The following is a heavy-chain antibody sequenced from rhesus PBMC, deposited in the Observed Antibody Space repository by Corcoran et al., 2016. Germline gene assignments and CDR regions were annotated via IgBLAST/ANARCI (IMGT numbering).Heavy chain of an antibody. Sequence: EVQLVQSGAEVKKPGASVTISCKSAGYTSTDHYLNWVRPAPGKGLEWMGRVDQEDGEADYAQKFQDRVTITADMSTDTAYMELSSLRSEDTAVYYGARAGVGGYYFDYWGQGVLVTVSS. V-gene: IGHV1-111*02. CDR1: GYTSTDHY. D-gene: IGHD2-39*01. CDR2: VDQEDGEA. CDR3: ARAGVGGYYFDY. J-gene: IGHJ4*01.